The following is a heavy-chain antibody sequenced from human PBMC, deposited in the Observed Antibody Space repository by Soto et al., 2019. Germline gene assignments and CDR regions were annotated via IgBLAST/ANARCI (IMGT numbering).Heavy chain of an antibody. J-gene: IGHJ6*02. CDR3: AMVDVYVTPSPQDV. D-gene: IGHD3-16*01. Sequence: QVQLVQSGAEVKNPGASVKVSCKASGYTFTRYGIGWARQAPGQGLEWMGWINTYNGNTNYAQNVQGRVTLTTDTATSTAYMELRILRSNDTAIYDCAMVDVYVTPSPQDVWGQGTTVIVSS. V-gene: IGHV1-18*01. CDR1: GYTFTRYG. CDR2: INTYNGNT.